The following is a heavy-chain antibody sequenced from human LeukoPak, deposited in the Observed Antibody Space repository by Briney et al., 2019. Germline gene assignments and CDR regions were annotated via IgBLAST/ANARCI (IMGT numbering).Heavy chain of an antibody. V-gene: IGHV3-53*01. Sequence: GGSLRLSCAASGFTVSSNYMSWVRQAPGKGLEWVSVIYSGGSTYYADSVKGRFTISRDNSKNNLFLQINSLRAEDTAVYFCAKNGRTYWGLHYWGQGTLVTVSS. CDR2: IYSGGST. CDR1: GFTVSSNY. CDR3: AKNGRTYWGLHY. J-gene: IGHJ4*02. D-gene: IGHD7-27*01.